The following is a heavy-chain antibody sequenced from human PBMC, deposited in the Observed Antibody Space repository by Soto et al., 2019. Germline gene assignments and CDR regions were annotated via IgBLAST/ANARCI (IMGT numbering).Heavy chain of an antibody. Sequence: VSVKVCCKASGYTFTSYYINWVRQATGQGLEWMGWMNPNSGNTGYAQKFQGRVTMTRNTSISTAYMELSSLRSEDTAVYYCARGHILTGYTNYYYYYYMDVWGKGTTVTVSS. CDR3: ARGHILTGYTNYYYYYYMDV. CDR1: GYTFTSYY. D-gene: IGHD3-9*01. CDR2: MNPNSGNT. J-gene: IGHJ6*03. V-gene: IGHV1-8*01.